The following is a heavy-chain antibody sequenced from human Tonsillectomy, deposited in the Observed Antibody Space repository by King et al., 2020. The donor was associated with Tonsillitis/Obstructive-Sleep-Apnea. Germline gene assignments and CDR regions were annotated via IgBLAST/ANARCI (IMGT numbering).Heavy chain of an antibody. V-gene: IGHV1-69*01. CDR1: GGTFSSYA. CDR2: IIPIFGTA. CDR3: ATDRPGNQGDYYMDV. J-gene: IGHJ6*03. Sequence: QLVQSGAEVKKPGSSVKVSCKASGGTFSSYAISWVRQAPGQGLEWMGGIIPIFGTANYAQKFQGRVTITADESTRTAYMELNSLRYEDTAVYYCATDRPGNQGDYYMDVWGKGTTVTVSS. D-gene: IGHD1-14*01.